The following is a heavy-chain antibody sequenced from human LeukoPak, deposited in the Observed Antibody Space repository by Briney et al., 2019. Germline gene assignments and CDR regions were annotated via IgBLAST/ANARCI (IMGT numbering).Heavy chain of an antibody. D-gene: IGHD3-9*01. J-gene: IGHJ4*02. CDR3: ARGYDILTGKYYFDY. Sequence: RSSETLSLTCTVSGGSISSYYWSWIRQPPGKGLEWIGYIYYSGSTNYNPSLKSRVTISVDTSKNQFSLKLSSVTAADTAVYYCARGYDILTGKYYFDYWGQGTLVTVSS. CDR1: GGSISSYY. CDR2: IYYSGST. V-gene: IGHV4-59*12.